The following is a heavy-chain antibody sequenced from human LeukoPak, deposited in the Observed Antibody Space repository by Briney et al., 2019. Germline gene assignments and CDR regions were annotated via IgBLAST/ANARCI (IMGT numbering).Heavy chain of an antibody. CDR1: GYTFTSYG. J-gene: IGHJ6*02. CDR2: ISAYNGNT. Sequence: ASVKVSCKASGYTFTSYGISWVRQAPGQGLEWMGWISAYNGNTNYAQKLQGRVTMTTDTSTSTAYMELRSLRSDDTAVYYCARDRYCSGGSCYPYYYYYGMDVWGQGTTVTVSS. V-gene: IGHV1-18*01. D-gene: IGHD2-15*01. CDR3: ARDRYCSGGSCYPYYYYYGMDV.